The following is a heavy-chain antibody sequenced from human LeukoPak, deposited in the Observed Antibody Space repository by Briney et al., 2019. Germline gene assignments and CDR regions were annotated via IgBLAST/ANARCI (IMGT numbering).Heavy chain of an antibody. D-gene: IGHD1-26*01. J-gene: IGHJ4*02. CDR3: ARDFGPLSGLTGARDY. Sequence: GGSLRLSCAASGFTFSGSAMHWVRQASGKGLEWVGRIRSKANSYATAYAASVKGRFTISRDNAKNSLYLQMNSLRAEDTAVYYCARDFGPLSGLTGARDYWGQGTLVTVSS. V-gene: IGHV3-73*01. CDR2: IRSKANSYAT. CDR1: GFTFSGSA.